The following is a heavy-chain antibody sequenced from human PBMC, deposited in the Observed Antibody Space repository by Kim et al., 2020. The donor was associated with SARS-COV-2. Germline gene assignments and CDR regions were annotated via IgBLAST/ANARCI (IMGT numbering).Heavy chain of an antibody. D-gene: IGHD3-16*02. Sequence: FQGRVTMTRDTSTSTVYMELSSLRSEDTAVYYCARGLDMITFGGVIVMSNWGQGTLVTVSS. J-gene: IGHJ4*02. V-gene: IGHV1-46*01. CDR3: ARGLDMITFGGVIVMSN.